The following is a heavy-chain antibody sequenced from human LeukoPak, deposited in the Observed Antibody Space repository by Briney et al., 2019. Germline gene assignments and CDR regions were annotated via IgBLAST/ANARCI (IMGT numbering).Heavy chain of an antibody. Sequence: GASVKVSCKASGYTFTSYDINWVRQATGQGLEWMGWMNPNSGNTGYAQKFQGRVTMTRNTSISTAYMELSSLRSEDTAVYYCARRWQQLVLPIDYWGQGTLVTVSS. CDR1: GYTFTSYD. CDR3: ARRWQQLVLPIDY. J-gene: IGHJ4*02. V-gene: IGHV1-8*01. CDR2: MNPNSGNT. D-gene: IGHD6-13*01.